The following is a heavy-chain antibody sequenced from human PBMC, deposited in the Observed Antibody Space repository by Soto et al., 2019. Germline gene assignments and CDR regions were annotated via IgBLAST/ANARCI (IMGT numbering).Heavy chain of an antibody. Sequence: PGGSLRLSCAAAGFTFNTYAMTWVRQAPGKGLEWVSAISGSGGTTYYADSVKGRVTISRDNSKNTLFLEMNSLRADDTAVYYCAKGLVRGSLYYLNYPGQATPVTVSS. CDR3: AKGLVRGSLYYLNY. D-gene: IGHD1-26*01. J-gene: IGHJ4*02. CDR1: GFTFNTYA. CDR2: ISGSGGTT. V-gene: IGHV3-23*01.